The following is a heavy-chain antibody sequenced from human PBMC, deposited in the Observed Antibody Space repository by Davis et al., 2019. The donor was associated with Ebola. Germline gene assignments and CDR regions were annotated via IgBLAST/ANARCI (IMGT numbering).Heavy chain of an antibody. CDR1: GGSFSGYY. V-gene: IGHV4-34*01. J-gene: IGHJ4*02. Sequence: PSETLSLTCAVYGGSFSGYYWSWIRQPPGKGLEWIGEINHSGSTNYNPSLKSRVTISVDTSKNQFSLKLSSVTAADTAVYYCARGGYYDSSGNFDYWGQGTLVTVSS. D-gene: IGHD3-22*01. CDR2: INHSGST. CDR3: ARGGYYDSSGNFDY.